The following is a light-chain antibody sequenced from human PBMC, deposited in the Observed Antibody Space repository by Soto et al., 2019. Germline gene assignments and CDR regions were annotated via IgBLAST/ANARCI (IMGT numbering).Light chain of an antibody. CDR2: EVS. Sequence: QSALTQPPSASGSPGQSVTISCTGTSSDVGDYNYVSWYQQHPGKAPKLMIYEVSKRPSGVPDRFSGSKSGNTASLTVSGLQAEDEADYYCSSNAGDSNFLWVFGGGTKLTVL. CDR3: SSNAGDSNFLWV. CDR1: SSDVGDYNY. V-gene: IGLV2-8*01. J-gene: IGLJ3*02.